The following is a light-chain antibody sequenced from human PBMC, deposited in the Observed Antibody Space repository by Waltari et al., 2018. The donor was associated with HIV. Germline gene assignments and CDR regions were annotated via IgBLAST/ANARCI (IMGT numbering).Light chain of an antibody. J-gene: IGKJ2*01. CDR1: QSVSSN. V-gene: IGKV3-15*01. CDR3: QQDNNWPPYT. Sequence: EIVMTQSPATLSVSPGERATLSCRASQSVSSNLAWYQHKPGQAPRLLIYGASTRATGIPARFSGSGSMTEFTLTISSLQSEDFAVYYCQQDNNWPPYTFGQGTKLEIK. CDR2: GAS.